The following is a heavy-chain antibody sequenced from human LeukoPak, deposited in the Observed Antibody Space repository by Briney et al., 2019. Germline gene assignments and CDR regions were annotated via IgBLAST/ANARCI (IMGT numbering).Heavy chain of an antibody. CDR3: GRPLQRGSWTQRALDY. D-gene: IGHD3-10*01. J-gene: IGHJ4*02. V-gene: IGHV1-8*01. CDR1: GYTFTSYD. Sequence: RWASVKVSCKASGYTFTSYDISWVRQATGQGLERMGWMNPNSGNAGYAQRFQGRVTMTRNNSISTAYMELTSLRSEDTAVYYCGRPLQRGSWTQRALDYWGQGTLVTVSS. CDR2: MNPNSGNA.